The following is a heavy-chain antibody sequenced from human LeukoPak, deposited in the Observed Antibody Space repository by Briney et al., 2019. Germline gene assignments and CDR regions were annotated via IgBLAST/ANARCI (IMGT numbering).Heavy chain of an antibody. CDR2: IYYSGST. V-gene: IGHV4-30-4*08. CDR3: ARDARSSYGYTAFDY. Sequence: SQTLSLTCTVSGGSISSGDYYWSWIPQPPGKGREWIGYIYYSGSTYYNPSLKSRVTISVDTSKNQFSLKLSSVTAADTAVYYCARDARSSYGYTAFDYWGQGTLVTVSS. CDR1: GGSISSGDYY. J-gene: IGHJ4*02. D-gene: IGHD5-18*01.